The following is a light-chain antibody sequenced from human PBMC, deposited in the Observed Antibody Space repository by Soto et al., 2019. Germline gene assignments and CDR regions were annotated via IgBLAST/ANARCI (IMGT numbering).Light chain of an antibody. CDR2: EVT. Sequence: ALTQPPSASGSPGQSVTISCTGTSNDIGGYNYVSWYQQHPGKAPKLMIYEVTKRPSGVPDRFSGSRSGNTASLTVSGLQAEDEADYYCCSSTGSNYLYVFGTGTKVAVL. J-gene: IGLJ1*01. CDR3: CSSTGSNYLYV. CDR1: SNDIGGYNY. V-gene: IGLV2-8*01.